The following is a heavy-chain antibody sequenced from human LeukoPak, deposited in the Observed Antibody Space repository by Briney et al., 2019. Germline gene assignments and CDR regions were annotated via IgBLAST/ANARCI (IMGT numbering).Heavy chain of an antibody. D-gene: IGHD3-3*01. CDR2: IIPIFGTA. CDR1: GGTFSSYA. V-gene: IGHV1-69*01. J-gene: IGHJ4*02. CDR3: ARDLYDFWSGYNPIDY. Sequence: GSSVKVSCKASGGTFSSYAISWVRQAPGQGLEWMGGIIPIFGTANYAQKFQGRVTITADESTSTAYMELGSLRSEDTAVYYCARDLYDFWSGYNPIDYWGQGTLVTVSS.